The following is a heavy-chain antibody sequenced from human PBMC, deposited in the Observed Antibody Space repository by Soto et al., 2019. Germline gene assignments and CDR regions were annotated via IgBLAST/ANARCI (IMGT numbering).Heavy chain of an antibody. D-gene: IGHD1-1*01. CDR3: AVQPADYYYYGMDV. J-gene: IGHJ6*02. V-gene: IGHV4-4*02. Sequence: SETLSLTCAVSGGSISSSNWWSWVRKPPGKGLEWIGEIYHSGSTNYNPSLKSRVTISVEKSKNQFSLKLSSVTAAETAVYYCAVQPADYYYYGMDVWGQGTTVT. CDR2: IYHSGST. CDR1: GGSISSSNW.